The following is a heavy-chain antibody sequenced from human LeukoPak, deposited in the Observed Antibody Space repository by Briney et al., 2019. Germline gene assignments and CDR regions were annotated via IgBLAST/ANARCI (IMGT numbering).Heavy chain of an antibody. CDR1: GGTFSSYA. CDR2: IIPILGIA. CDR3: AREVAVAGAYFDY. V-gene: IGHV1-69*04. J-gene: IGHJ4*02. Sequence: SVKVSCKASGGTFSSYAISWVRQAPGQGLEWMGRIIPILGIANYARKFQGRVTITADKSTSTAYMELSSLRSEDTAVYYCAREVAVAGAYFDYWGQGTLVTVSS. D-gene: IGHD6-19*01.